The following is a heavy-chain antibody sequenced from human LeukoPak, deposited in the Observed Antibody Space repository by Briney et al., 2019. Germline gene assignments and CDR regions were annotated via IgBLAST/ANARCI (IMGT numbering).Heavy chain of an antibody. CDR3: ATALRYFDWGGDY. Sequence: PGGSLRLSCAASGFTLSSYAMHWVRQAPGKGLEWVAVISFDGSNKYYADSAKGRFTISRDNSKNTLYLQMNSLRSEDTAVYYCATALRYFDWGGDYWGQGTLVTVSS. CDR2: ISFDGSNK. J-gene: IGHJ4*02. V-gene: IGHV3-30*04. CDR1: GFTLSSYA. D-gene: IGHD3-9*01.